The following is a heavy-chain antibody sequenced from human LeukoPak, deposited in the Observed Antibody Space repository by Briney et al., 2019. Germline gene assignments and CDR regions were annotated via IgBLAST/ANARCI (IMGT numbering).Heavy chain of an antibody. CDR2: ISSSSSTI. CDR1: GFTFSSYS. V-gene: IGHV3-48*01. Sequence: GGSLRLSCAASGFTFSSYSMNWVRQAPGKGLEWVSYISSSSSTIYYADSVKGRFTISRDNAKNSLYLQMNSLRAEDTAVYYCARSYDFWSGFGYYMDVWGKGTTVTVSS. J-gene: IGHJ6*03. D-gene: IGHD3-3*01. CDR3: ARSYDFWSGFGYYMDV.